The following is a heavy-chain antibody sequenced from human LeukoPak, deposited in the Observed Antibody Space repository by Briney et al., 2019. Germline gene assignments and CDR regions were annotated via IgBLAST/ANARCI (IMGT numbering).Heavy chain of an antibody. J-gene: IGHJ4*02. CDR3: AAAAGPRGARFDY. V-gene: IGHV5-51*01. CDR1: GYSFTSYW. CDR2: IYPGDSDN. Sequence: GESLKISCKGSGYSFTSYWIGWVRQMPGKGLEWMGIIYPGDSDNRYSPSFQGQVTISADKSISTAYLQWSSLKASDTAMYYCAAAAGPRGARFDYWGQGTLVTVSS. D-gene: IGHD6-13*01.